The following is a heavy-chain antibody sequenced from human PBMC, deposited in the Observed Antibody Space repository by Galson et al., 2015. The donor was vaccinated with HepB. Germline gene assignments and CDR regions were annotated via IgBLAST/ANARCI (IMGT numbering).Heavy chain of an antibody. D-gene: IGHD2-15*01. J-gene: IGHJ5*02. CDR3: ASVVIPEVVAAARWNWFDP. Sequence: SLRLSCAASGFTFSSYWMHWVRQAPGKGLVWVSRINSDGSSTSYADSVKGRFTISRDNAKNTLYLQMNSLRAEDTAVYYCASVVIPEVVAAARWNWFDPWGQGTLVTVSS. V-gene: IGHV3-74*01. CDR2: INSDGSST. CDR1: GFTFSSYW.